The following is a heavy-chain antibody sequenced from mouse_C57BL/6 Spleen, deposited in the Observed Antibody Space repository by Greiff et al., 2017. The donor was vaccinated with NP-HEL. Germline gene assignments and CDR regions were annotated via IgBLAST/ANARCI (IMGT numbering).Heavy chain of an antibody. Sequence: EVKVVESGAELVRPGASVKLSCTASGFNIKDDYMHWVKQRPEQGLEWIGWIDPENGDTEYASKFQGKATITADTSSNTAYLQLSSLTSEDTAVYYCTTWDLRFAYWGQGTLVTVSA. D-gene: IGHD4-1*01. CDR1: GFNIKDDY. CDR3: TTWDLRFAY. V-gene: IGHV14-4*01. J-gene: IGHJ3*01. CDR2: IDPENGDT.